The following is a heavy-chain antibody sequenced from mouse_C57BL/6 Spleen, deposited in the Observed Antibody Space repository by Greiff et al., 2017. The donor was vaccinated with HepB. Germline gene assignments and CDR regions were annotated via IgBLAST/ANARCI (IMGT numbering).Heavy chain of an antibody. D-gene: IGHD2-3*01. J-gene: IGHJ2*01. V-gene: IGHV1-15*01. CDR3: TSRGWLLPNYFDY. Sequence: VQLQQSGAELVRPGASVTLSCKASGYTFTDYEMHWVKQTPVHGLEWIGAIDPETGGTAYNQKFKGKAILTADKSSSTAYMELRSLTSEDSAVYYCTSRGWLLPNYFDYWGQGTTLTVSS. CDR1: GYTFTDYE. CDR2: IDPETGGT.